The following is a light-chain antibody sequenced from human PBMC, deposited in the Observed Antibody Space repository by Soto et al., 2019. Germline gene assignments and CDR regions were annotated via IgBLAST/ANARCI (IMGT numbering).Light chain of an antibody. Sequence: VMTQSPATLSVSPGERATLSCRASLSISNNLAWYQQKPGQAPMLLIYSASTRATAIPARFSGSASGTEFTLTISSLQSEDFAVYCCQQYNEWPLTFGGGTKVETK. CDR2: SAS. V-gene: IGKV3-15*01. CDR3: QQYNEWPLT. J-gene: IGKJ4*01. CDR1: LSISNN.